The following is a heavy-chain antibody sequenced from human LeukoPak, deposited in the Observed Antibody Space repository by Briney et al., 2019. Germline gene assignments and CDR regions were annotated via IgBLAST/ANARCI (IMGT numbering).Heavy chain of an antibody. V-gene: IGHV1-69*01. J-gene: IGHJ3*02. CDR1: GGTFSSYA. Sequence: SVKVSCKASGGTFSSYAISWVRQAPGQGLEWMGGIIPIFGTANYAQKFQGRVTITADESTSTAYMELSSLRSEDTAVYYCAGDQRLHDYSNPDAFDIWGQGTMVTVSS. D-gene: IGHD4-11*01. CDR2: IIPIFGTA. CDR3: AGDQRLHDYSNPDAFDI.